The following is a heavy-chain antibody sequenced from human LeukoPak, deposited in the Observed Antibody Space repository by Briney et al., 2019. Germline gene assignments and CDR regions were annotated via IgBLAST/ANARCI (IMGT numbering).Heavy chain of an antibody. CDR1: GGSFSGYY. CDR3: ARGIHYYDFWSGYYPRRDDAFDI. Sequence: SETLSLTCAVYGGSFSGYYRSWIRQPPGKGLEWIGEINHSGSTNYNPSLKSRVTISVDTSKNRFSLKLSSVTAADTAVYYCARGIHYYDFWSGYYPRRDDAFDIWGQGTMVTVSS. CDR2: INHSGST. V-gene: IGHV4-34*01. D-gene: IGHD3-3*01. J-gene: IGHJ3*02.